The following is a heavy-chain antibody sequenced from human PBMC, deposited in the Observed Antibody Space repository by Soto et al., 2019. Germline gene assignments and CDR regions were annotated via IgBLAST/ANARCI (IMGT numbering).Heavy chain of an antibody. CDR2: IYHGGAT. V-gene: IGHV4-4*02. D-gene: IGHD1-26*01. CDR3: VRHLGAGFFGDSGPAY. CDR1: GGSIRGHYW. Sequence: SETLSLTCAVSGGSIRGHYWWSWVRQTPGKGLEWIGEIYHGGATNYNPSLKSRVTISADDSKNQFSLKLSSVTAADTAVYYCVRHLGAGFFGDSGPAYWGQGILVSVSS. J-gene: IGHJ4*02.